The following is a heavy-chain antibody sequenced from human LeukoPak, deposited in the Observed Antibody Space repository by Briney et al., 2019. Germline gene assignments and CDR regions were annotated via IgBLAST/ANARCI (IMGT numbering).Heavy chain of an antibody. V-gene: IGHV1-2*02. J-gene: IGHJ6*03. CDR2: INPNSGDT. CDR1: GYTFTGYY. Sequence: ASVQVSCKASGYTFTGYYMHWVRQATGQGLEWMGWINPNSGDTNYAQKFQGRVTMTRDTSISTAYMELSSLRSDDTAVYYCSRDFGEPTGYYMDVWGKGPTVTVSS. CDR3: SRDFGEPTGYYMDV. D-gene: IGHD3-3*01.